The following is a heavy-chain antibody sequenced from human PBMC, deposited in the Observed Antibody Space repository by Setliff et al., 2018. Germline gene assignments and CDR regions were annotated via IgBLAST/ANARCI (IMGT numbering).Heavy chain of an antibody. CDR3: ARGRNVAARLLDS. J-gene: IGHJ4*02. CDR2: INHRGST. V-gene: IGHV4-34*01. CDR1: GGTFSDYY. Sequence: SETLSLTCAAYGGTFSDYYWTWIRQPPGKGLEWIGEINHRGSTNYNPSLKSRATISIDTSKDQFSLKLISMSAADTAMYYCARGRNVAARLLDSWGQGTLVTVSS. D-gene: IGHD6-6*01.